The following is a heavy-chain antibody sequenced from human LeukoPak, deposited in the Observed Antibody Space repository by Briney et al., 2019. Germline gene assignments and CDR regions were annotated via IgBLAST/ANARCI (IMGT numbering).Heavy chain of an antibody. CDR1: GFTFSSYS. Sequence: GGSLRLSCAASGFTFSSYSVNWVRQAPGKGLEWVSSISSSSSYIYYADSVKGRFTISRDNAKNSLYLQMNSLRAEDTAVYYCALELVGEYFQHWGQGTLVTVSS. V-gene: IGHV3-21*01. CDR3: ALELVGEYFQH. J-gene: IGHJ1*01. D-gene: IGHD1-26*01. CDR2: ISSSSSYI.